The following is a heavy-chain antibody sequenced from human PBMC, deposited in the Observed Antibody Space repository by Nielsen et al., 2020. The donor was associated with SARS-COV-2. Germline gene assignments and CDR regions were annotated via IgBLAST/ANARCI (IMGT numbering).Heavy chain of an antibody. CDR2: INAGNGNT. CDR3: ARTLLWFGELGVGMDY. CDR1: GYTFTDYA. J-gene: IGHJ4*02. Sequence: ASVKVSCKASGYTFTDYAMHWVRQAPGQRLEWMGWINAGNGNTKYSQKFQGRVTITRDTSASTAYMELRSLRSEDTAVYYCARTLLWFGELGVGMDYWGQGTLVTVSS. D-gene: IGHD3-10*01. V-gene: IGHV1-3*01.